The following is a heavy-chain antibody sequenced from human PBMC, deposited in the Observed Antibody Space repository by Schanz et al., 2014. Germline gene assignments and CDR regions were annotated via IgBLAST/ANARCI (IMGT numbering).Heavy chain of an antibody. CDR1: GFTFSSHW. J-gene: IGHJ3*02. V-gene: IGHV3-74*02. CDR2: INSVGSNT. Sequence: EVQLLESGGGSVQPGGSLRLSCAASGFTFSSHWMHWVRQDPGKGLVWVARINSVGSNTDYADSVTGRFTISRDNAKNTLYLQMNTLRAEDTAVYYCARKMKLGVYGGKGHDSLDIWGQGTMVTVSS. CDR3: ARKMKLGVYGGKGHDSLDI. D-gene: IGHD4-17*01.